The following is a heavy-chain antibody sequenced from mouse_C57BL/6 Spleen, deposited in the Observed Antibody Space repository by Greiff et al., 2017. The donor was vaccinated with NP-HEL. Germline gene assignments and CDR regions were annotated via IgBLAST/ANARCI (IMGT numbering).Heavy chain of an antibody. D-gene: IGHD1-1*01. Sequence: VQLQQSGAELVKPGASVKMSCKASGYTFTSYWITWVKQRPGQGLEWIGDIYPGSGSTNYNEKFKSKATLTVDTSSSTAYMQLSSLTSGDSAVYSCAGWHSGSSYAMDYWGQGTSVTVSS. CDR2: IYPGSGST. J-gene: IGHJ4*01. CDR1: GYTFTSYW. CDR3: AGWHSGSSYAMDY. V-gene: IGHV1-55*01.